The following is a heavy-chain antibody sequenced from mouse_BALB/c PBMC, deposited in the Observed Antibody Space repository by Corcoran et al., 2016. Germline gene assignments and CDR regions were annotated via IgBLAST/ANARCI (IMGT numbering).Heavy chain of an antibody. V-gene: IGHV9-1*02. CDR2: INTYTGEP. Sequence: QIQLVQSGPELKKPGETVKISCKASGYTFTNYGMNWVKQAPGKGLKWMGWINTYTGEPTYADDFKGRFAFSLETSASTAYLQINNLKNEDMATYFCARWRGPTAYYAMDYWGQGTSVTVSS. D-gene: IGHD1-2*01. CDR3: ARWRGPTAYYAMDY. J-gene: IGHJ4*01. CDR1: GYTFTNYG.